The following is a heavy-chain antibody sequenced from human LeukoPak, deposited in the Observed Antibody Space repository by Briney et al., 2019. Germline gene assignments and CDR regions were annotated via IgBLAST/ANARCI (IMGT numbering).Heavy chain of an antibody. D-gene: IGHD2-2*01. V-gene: IGHV3-9*01. J-gene: IGHJ5*02. CDR3: AKGRDKYQLLSKNWFDP. Sequence: GRSLRLSCAASGFTFDDYAMHWVRQAPGKGLEWVSGISGSIGYADSVKCRFTISRDNAKTSLYLQMNSLRAEDTALYYCAKGRDKYQLLSKNWFDPWGQGTLVTVSS. CDR2: ISGSI. CDR1: GFTFDDYA.